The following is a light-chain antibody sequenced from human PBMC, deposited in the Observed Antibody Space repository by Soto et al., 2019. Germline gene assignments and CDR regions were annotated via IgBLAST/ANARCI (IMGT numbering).Light chain of an antibody. J-gene: IGLJ2*01. Sequence: QSVLTQPPSVSGAPGQRVTISCTGSSSNIGAGYDVHWYQQLPGTAPKLLIYGNSNRPSGVPDRFSGSKSGTSASLAITGLQAEDEADYYCQSYDSSLSGARVVFVGGTQLTVL. CDR1: SSNIGAGYD. CDR3: QSYDSSLSGARVV. V-gene: IGLV1-40*01. CDR2: GNS.